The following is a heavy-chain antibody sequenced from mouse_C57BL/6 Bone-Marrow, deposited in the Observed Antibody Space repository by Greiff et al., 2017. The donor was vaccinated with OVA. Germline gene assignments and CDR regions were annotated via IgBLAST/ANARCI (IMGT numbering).Heavy chain of an antibody. V-gene: IGHV5-17*01. D-gene: IGHD1-1*01. CDR1: GFTFSDYG. J-gene: IGHJ3*01. Sequence: EVHLVESGGGLVKPGGSLKLSCAASGFTFSDYGMHWVRQAPEKGLEWVAYISSGSSTIYYADTVKGRFTISSDNAKNTLFLQMTSLRSEDTAMYYCARPYGGGIAYWGQGTLVTVSA. CDR3: ARPYGGGIAY. CDR2: ISSGSSTI.